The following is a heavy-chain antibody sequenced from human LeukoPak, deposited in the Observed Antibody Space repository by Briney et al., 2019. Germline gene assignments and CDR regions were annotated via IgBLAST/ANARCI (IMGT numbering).Heavy chain of an antibody. Sequence: PGGSLRLSCASSGLTFSSYAMSWVRQAPGKGLKWVSVISGSGGTTYYSDSVKGRFTISRDNSKNTLYLQMNSLRAEHTAVYYCARDGRKIAVATLGYNWFVPWGQGTLVTVSP. D-gene: IGHD6-19*01. V-gene: IGHV3-23*01. CDR1: GLTFSSYA. CDR3: ARDGRKIAVATLGYNWFVP. J-gene: IGHJ5*02. CDR2: ISGSGGTT.